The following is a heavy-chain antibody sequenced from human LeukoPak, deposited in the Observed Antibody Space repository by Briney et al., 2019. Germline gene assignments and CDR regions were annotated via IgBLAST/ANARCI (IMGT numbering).Heavy chain of an antibody. CDR1: GGSFSGYY. Sequence: PSETLSLTCAVYGGSFSGYYWSWIRQPPGKGLEWIGEINHSGSTNYNPSLKSRVTISVDTSKNQFSLKLSSVTAADTAVYYCARVSRTYSSGWYPWYFDYWGQGTLVTVSS. J-gene: IGHJ4*02. CDR3: ARVSRTYSSGWYPWYFDY. D-gene: IGHD6-19*01. CDR2: INHSGST. V-gene: IGHV4-34*01.